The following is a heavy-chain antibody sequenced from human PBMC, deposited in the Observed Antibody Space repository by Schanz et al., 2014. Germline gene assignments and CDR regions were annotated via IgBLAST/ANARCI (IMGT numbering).Heavy chain of an antibody. J-gene: IGHJ4*02. CDR3: ARGGYSSGWYVRDIAHFDY. CDR2: FSAYNGNT. Sequence: QVQLIQSGAEVKKPGASVKVSCTASGYTFTRYAINWVRQAPGQGLEWMGWFSAYNGNTNYAQKLQGRVTMTTDTSTSKSYMELRSLISEDTAVYYCARGGYSSGWYVRDIAHFDYWGQGTLVTVSS. D-gene: IGHD6-19*01. V-gene: IGHV1-18*01. CDR1: GYTFTRYA.